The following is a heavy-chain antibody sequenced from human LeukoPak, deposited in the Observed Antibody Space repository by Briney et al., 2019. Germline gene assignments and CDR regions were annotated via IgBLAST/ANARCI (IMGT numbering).Heavy chain of an antibody. D-gene: IGHD6-13*01. CDR1: GYTFTSYG. Sequence: ASVKVSCKASGYTFTSYGISWVRQAPGQGLEWMGWISAYNGNTNYAQELQGRVTMTTDTSTSTAYMELRSLRSDDTAVYYCARDTQIAAAGIAAGYWGQGTLVTVSS. V-gene: IGHV1-18*04. J-gene: IGHJ4*02. CDR2: ISAYNGNT. CDR3: ARDTQIAAAGIAAGY.